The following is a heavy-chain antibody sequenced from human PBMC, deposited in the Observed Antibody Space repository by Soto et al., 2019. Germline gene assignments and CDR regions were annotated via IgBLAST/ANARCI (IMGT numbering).Heavy chain of an antibody. V-gene: IGHV1-46*01. CDR3: ARDLEAVAGTGGPYYYGMDV. J-gene: IGHJ6*02. D-gene: IGHD6-19*01. CDR2: INPSGGST. CDR1: GYTFTSYY. Sequence: QVQLVQSGAEVKKPGASVKVSCKASGYTFTSYYMHWVRQAPGQGLEWMGIINPSGGSTSYAQKFQGRVTMTRDTTTSTVYMELSSLRSEDTAVYHCARDLEAVAGTGGPYYYGMDVWGQGTTVTVSS.